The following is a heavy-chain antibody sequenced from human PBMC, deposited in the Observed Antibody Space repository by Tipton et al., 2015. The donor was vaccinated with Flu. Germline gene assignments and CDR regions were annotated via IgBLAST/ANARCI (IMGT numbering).Heavy chain of an antibody. CDR2: ISRRSSSI. CDR3: GRGVDCSSTTCYDRYDALDI. CDR1: GFTFSTYS. J-gene: IGHJ3*02. V-gene: IGHV3-48*02. D-gene: IGHD2-2*01. Sequence: SLRLSCAASGFTFSTYSMNWVRQAPGKGLEWVSYISRRSSSIFYADSVKGRFTISRDNAKNALYLQMNSLRDEDTAVYYCGRGVDCSSTTCYDRYDALDIWGQGTMVTVSS.